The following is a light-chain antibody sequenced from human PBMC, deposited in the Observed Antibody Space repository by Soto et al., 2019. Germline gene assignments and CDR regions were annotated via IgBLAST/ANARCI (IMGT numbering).Light chain of an antibody. V-gene: IGKV3-15*01. CDR1: QSVSDN. Sequence: EIVMTQSPATLSMSPGERATLSCRASQSVSDNLAWYQQKPGQAPRLLIYGASTRATGIPARFSGSGSGTEFTLTISSLQSEDVAVYYCQQYNDWPPWKFGQGTKVEIK. CDR3: QQYNDWPPWK. CDR2: GAS. J-gene: IGKJ1*01.